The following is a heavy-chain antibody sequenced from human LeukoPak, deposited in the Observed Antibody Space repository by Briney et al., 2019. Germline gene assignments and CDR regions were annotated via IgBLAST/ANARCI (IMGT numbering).Heavy chain of an antibody. CDR2: IYPGESDT. J-gene: IGHJ5*02. CDR1: GYSFTSQW. V-gene: IGHV5-51*01. Sequence: GESLKISCKGSGYSFTSQWIGGARQMPGKGLEWMGIIYPGESDTRYNPSFQGQVTISADKSISTTYLQWSSLKASDTAMYYCARLIKEGVLNWLDPWGQGTLVTVSS. D-gene: IGHD2-8*02. CDR3: ARLIKEGVLNWLDP.